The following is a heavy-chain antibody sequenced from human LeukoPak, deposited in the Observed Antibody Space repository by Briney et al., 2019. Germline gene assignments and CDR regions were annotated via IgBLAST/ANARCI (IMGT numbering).Heavy chain of an antibody. CDR1: GFTFSSYS. V-gene: IGHV3-48*01. J-gene: IGHJ6*02. Sequence: GGSLRLSCAASGFTFSSYSMNWVRQAPGKGLEWVSYISSSSSTIYYADSVKGRFTISRDNAENSLYLQMNRLRAEDTAVYYCARDMTTVTTFYYYYYGMDVWGQGTTVTVSS. CDR2: ISSSSSTI. CDR3: ARDMTTVTTFYYYYYGMDV. D-gene: IGHD4-17*01.